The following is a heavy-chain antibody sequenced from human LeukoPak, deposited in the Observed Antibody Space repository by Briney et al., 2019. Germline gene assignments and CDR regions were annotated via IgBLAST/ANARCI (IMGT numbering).Heavy chain of an antibody. CDR2: INHSGST. CDR3: ARTIPTYYYGSGSDRPRSPNNWLDP. V-gene: IGHV4-34*01. J-gene: IGHJ5*02. Sequence: SETLSLTCAVYGGSFSGYYWSWIRQPPGKGLEWIGGINHSGSTNYNPSLKSRVTISVDTSKNQFSLKLSSVTAADTAVYYCARTIPTYYYGSGSDRPRSPNNWLDPWGQGTLVTVSS. D-gene: IGHD3-10*01. CDR1: GGSFSGYY.